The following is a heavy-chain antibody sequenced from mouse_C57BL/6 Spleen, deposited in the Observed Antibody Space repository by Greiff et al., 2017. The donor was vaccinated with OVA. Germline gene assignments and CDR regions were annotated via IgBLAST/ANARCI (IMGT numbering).Heavy chain of an antibody. Sequence: EVKLVESGGGLVKPGGSLKLSCAASGFTFSSYAMSWVRQTPEKRLEWVATISDGGSYTYYPDNVKGRFTISRDNAKNNLYLQMSHLKSEDTAMYYCARDKLTGTGGGDYWGQGTTLTVSS. D-gene: IGHD4-1*01. V-gene: IGHV5-4*01. J-gene: IGHJ2*01. CDR3: ARDKLTGTGGGDY. CDR1: GFTFSSYA. CDR2: ISDGGSYT.